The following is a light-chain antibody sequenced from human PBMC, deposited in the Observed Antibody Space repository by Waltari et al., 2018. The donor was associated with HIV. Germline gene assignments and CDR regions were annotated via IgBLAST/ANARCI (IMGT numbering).Light chain of an antibody. CDR3: QQYGSSPLYT. CDR1: QSVSSSY. CDR2: GAS. J-gene: IGKJ2*01. Sequence: EIVLTQSPGTLSLSPGARATPSCRASQSVSSSYLAWYQQKPGQAPRLLIYGASSRATGIPDRFSGSGSGTDFTLTISRLEPEDFAVYYCQQYGSSPLYTFGQGTKLEIK. V-gene: IGKV3-20*01.